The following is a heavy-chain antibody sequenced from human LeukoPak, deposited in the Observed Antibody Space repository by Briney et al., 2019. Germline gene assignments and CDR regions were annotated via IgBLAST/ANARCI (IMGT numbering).Heavy chain of an antibody. Sequence: PGGPLRLSCAASGFTFSKYAMNWVRHAPGKGLEWVLAIIASGGTTYYADPVKGRFTISRDNSKNTLYLQINSLRAEDTATYYCAKSLQPTAGAHGNFDYWGQGTLVTVSS. V-gene: IGHV3-23*01. D-gene: IGHD1-26*01. CDR3: AKSLQPTAGAHGNFDY. CDR1: GFTFSKYA. J-gene: IGHJ4*02. CDR2: IIASGGTT.